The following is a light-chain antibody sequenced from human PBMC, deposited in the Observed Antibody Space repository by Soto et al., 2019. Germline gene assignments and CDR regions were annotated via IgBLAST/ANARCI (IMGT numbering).Light chain of an antibody. CDR2: GAS. CDR1: QSVSSRY. CDR3: QNYNYWPPAT. Sequence: EIVLTQSPGTLSLSPGERATLSCRASQSVSSRYLDWYQQRPGKAPRLLIFGASVRATGVTDRFSGSGSGTDFTLTINSLQSEDSAVYYCQNYNYWPPATFGGGTKVYIK. V-gene: IGKV3-20*01. J-gene: IGKJ4*01.